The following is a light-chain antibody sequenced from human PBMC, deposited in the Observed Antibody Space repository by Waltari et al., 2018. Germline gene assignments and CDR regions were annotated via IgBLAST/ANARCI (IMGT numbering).Light chain of an antibody. V-gene: IGLV2-14*03. CDR1: SRAVGGYDF. J-gene: IGLJ2*01. CDR2: DVT. CDR3: SSYTTSSVI. Sequence: QSALTQPASVSGSPGQSIPIPCTGTSRAVGGYDFVSRFQQHPGKAPKLMIYDVTKRPSGVSNRFSGSKSGNTASLTISGLQAEDEANYYCSSYTTSSVIFGGGTKLTVL.